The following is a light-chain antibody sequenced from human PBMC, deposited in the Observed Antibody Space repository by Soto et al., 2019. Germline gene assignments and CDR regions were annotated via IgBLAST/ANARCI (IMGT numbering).Light chain of an antibody. J-gene: IGKJ3*01. Sequence: EIVMTQSPATLSVSPGERATLSCRASQSVGSKLAWYQQKPGQAPRLLIYGASTRATGIPARFSGSGSGTEFTLTISSLQSEDLAIYSCQQYNNWPPRFTFGPGTTVDIK. CDR1: QSVGSK. CDR2: GAS. V-gene: IGKV3-15*01. CDR3: QQYNNWPPRFT.